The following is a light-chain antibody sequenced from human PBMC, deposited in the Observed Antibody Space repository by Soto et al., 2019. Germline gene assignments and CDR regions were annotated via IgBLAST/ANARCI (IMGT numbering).Light chain of an antibody. J-gene: IGKJ2*01. CDR2: WAS. CDR1: QSVLYSSNNKNY. V-gene: IGKV4-1*01. Sequence: DIVMTQSPDSLAVSLGERATINCKSSQSVLYSSNNKNYLAWYQQKPGQPPKLLIFWASARESGVPDRFSGSGSGTEFTLTISSLQAEDVAIYYCQQYYTPSYTFGQGTKLEIK. CDR3: QQYYTPSYT.